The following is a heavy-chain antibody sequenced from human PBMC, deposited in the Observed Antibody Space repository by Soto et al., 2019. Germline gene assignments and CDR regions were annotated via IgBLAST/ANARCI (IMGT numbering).Heavy chain of an antibody. Sequence: QVQLVQSGAEVKKPGSSVKVSCKASGGTFSSYAISWVRQAPGQGLEWMGGIIPIFGTANYAQKFQGGVTITADESTSTAYMELSSLRSEDTAVYYCARDAGVAARDYYYYGMDVWGQGTTVTVSS. D-gene: IGHD6-6*01. CDR2: IIPIFGTA. CDR3: ARDAGVAARDYYYYGMDV. CDR1: GGTFSSYA. J-gene: IGHJ6*02. V-gene: IGHV1-69*01.